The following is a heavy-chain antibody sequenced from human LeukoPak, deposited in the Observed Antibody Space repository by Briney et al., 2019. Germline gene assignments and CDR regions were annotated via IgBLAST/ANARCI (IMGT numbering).Heavy chain of an antibody. CDR1: GFTFTSSA. Sequence: SVKVSCKASGFTFTSSAMQWVRQARGQRLEWIGWIVVGSGNTNYAQKFQERVTITRDMSTSTAYMELSSLRSKDTAVYYCAADFVVVTATRDLDVFDIGGKGKMVPVSS. V-gene: IGHV1-58*02. D-gene: IGHD2-21*02. J-gene: IGHJ3*02. CDR2: IVVGSGNT. CDR3: AADFVVVTATRDLDVFDI.